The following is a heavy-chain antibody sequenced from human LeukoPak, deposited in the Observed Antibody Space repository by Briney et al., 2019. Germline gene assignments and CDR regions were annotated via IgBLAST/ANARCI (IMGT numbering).Heavy chain of an antibody. Sequence: PGGSLRLSCATSGFTFSSYGMHWVRQAPGKGLEWVAFIRYDGSNKYYADSVKGRFTISRGNSKNTLYLQMNSLRAEDTAVYYCANPRIAAAGITPWGQGTMVTVSS. CDR3: ANPRIAAAGITP. CDR1: GFTFSSYG. V-gene: IGHV3-30*02. D-gene: IGHD6-13*01. CDR2: IRYDGSNK. J-gene: IGHJ3*01.